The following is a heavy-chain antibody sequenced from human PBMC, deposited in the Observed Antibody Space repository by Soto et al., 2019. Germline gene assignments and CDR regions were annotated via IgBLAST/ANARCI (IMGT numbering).Heavy chain of an antibody. Sequence: EVPLLESGGGLVQPGGSLRLSCTASGFTFSTYAMNWVRQAPGKGLEWVSGISASGGSTYYADSLKGRFIISRDNSKNTLYLQMSTLRAEDTAVYYCAKKVRDGAVTSPFDYWGQGTLVTVSS. CDR3: AKKVRDGAVTSPFDY. CDR2: ISASGGST. CDR1: GFTFSTYA. V-gene: IGHV3-23*01. D-gene: IGHD4-4*01. J-gene: IGHJ4*02.